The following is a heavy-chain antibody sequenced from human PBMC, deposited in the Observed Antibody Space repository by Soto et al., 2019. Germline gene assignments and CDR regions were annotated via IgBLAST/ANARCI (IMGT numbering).Heavy chain of an antibody. D-gene: IGHD1-7*01. CDR1: GFTFSSYS. CDR3: AARGRGLELVPYYGMDV. Sequence: EVQLVESGGGLVQPGGSLRLSCAASGFTFSSYSMNWVRQAPGKGLEWVSYISSSSSTIYYEDSVKGRFTISRDNAKNSLYLQMNSLRDEDTAVYYCAARGRGLELVPYYGMDVWGQGTTVTVSS. CDR2: ISSSSSTI. V-gene: IGHV3-48*02. J-gene: IGHJ6*02.